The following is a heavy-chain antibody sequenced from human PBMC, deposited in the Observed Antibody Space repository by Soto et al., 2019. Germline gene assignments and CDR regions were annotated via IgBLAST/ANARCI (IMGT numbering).Heavy chain of an antibody. CDR1: GFTFSSYA. V-gene: IGHV3-30-3*01. J-gene: IGHJ6*02. CDR3: ARAPRFPIVVVITTYDYYGMDV. Sequence: QVQLVESGGGVVQPGRSLRLSCAASGFTFSSYAMHWVRQAPGKGLEWVAVISYDGSNKYYADSVKGRFTISRDNSKNTLYLQMNSLRAEDTAVYYCARAPRFPIVVVITTYDYYGMDVWGQGTTVTVSS. D-gene: IGHD3-22*01. CDR2: ISYDGSNK.